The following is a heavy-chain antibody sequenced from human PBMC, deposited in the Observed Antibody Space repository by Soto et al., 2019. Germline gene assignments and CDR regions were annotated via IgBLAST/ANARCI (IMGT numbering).Heavy chain of an antibody. J-gene: IGHJ4*02. CDR2: ISGNGDTT. CDR3: AKIAGGQTVNGYSYY. CDR1: GLTFSAYA. V-gene: IGHV3-23*04. Sequence: EVQLVESGGDLVQPGGSLRLSCAASGLTFSAYAMTWGRQAPGKGLEWVSGISGNGDTTYYADSAKGRFIVSRDNSKNTRYLQLNSLRAEDTAIYYCAKIAGGQTVNGYSYYWSQGALVTVSS. D-gene: IGHD5-12*01.